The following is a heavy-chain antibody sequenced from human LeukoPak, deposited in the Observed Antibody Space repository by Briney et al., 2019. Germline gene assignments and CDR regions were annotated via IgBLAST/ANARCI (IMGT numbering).Heavy chain of an antibody. Sequence: PGGSLRLSCAASGFIFSKTGMHWVRQAPGKGLEWVAVVSPDGSSAIYADSVKGRFIISRDNSKNTMFLQMDSLRVDDTAVYYCAQSWDTSRLLPYFFQGMDVWGQGTTVIVSS. CDR2: VSPDGSSA. CDR1: GFIFSKTG. V-gene: IGHV3-30*03. D-gene: IGHD1-26*01. CDR3: AQSWDTSRLLPYFFQGMDV. J-gene: IGHJ6*02.